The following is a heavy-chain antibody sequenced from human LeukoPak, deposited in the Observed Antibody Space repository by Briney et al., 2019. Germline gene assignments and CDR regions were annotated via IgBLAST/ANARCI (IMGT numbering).Heavy chain of an antibody. V-gene: IGHV3-66*01. D-gene: IGHD2-2*01. CDR2: IYSGGST. CDR1: GFTVSTNY. CDR3: AKVDMTTLYFSN. Sequence: RGSLRLSCATSGFTVSTNYVDWVRQAPGKGLEWVSVIYSGGSTYFADSVRGRFTISRDNLRNIVYLQMNSLRAEDTAVYYCAKVDMTTLYFSNWGQGALVTVSS. J-gene: IGHJ4*02.